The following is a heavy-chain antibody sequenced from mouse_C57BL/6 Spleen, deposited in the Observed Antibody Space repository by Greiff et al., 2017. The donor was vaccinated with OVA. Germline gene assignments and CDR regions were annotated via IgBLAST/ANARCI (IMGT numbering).Heavy chain of an antibody. J-gene: IGHJ1*03. V-gene: IGHV1-78*01. CDR3: ARNYGNHYWYFDV. Sequence: VKVVESDAELVKPGASVKISCKVSGYTFTDHTIHWMKQRPEQGLEWIGYIYPRDGSTKYNEKFKGKATLTADKSSSTAYMQLNSLTSEDSAVYFCARNYGNHYWYFDVWGTGTTVTVSS. CDR1: GYTFTDHT. D-gene: IGHD2-1*01. CDR2: IYPRDGST.